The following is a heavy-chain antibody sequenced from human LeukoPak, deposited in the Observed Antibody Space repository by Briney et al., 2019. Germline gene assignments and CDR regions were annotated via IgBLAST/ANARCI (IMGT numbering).Heavy chain of an antibody. CDR2: ISYDGSNK. D-gene: IGHD3-3*01. CDR1: GFTFSSYG. CDR3: AKELYDFSYYYYGMDV. J-gene: IGHJ6*02. V-gene: IGHV3-30*18. Sequence: PGGSLRLSCAASGFTFSSYGMHWVRQAPGQGLEGVAVISYDGSNKYYADSVKGRFTISRDNSKNTLYQQMNSLRAEDTAVYYCAKELYDFSYYYYGMDVWGQGTTVTVSS.